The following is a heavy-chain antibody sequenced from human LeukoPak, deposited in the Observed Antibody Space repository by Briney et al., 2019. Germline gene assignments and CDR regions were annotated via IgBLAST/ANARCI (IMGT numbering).Heavy chain of an antibody. J-gene: IGHJ4*02. Sequence: SETLSLTCTVSGDSISSRSYYWGWVRQPPGKGLEWIGNIYYSGSTYYDPSLKSRVTISVDTSKNQFSLKLSSVTAADTAVYYCAGSYGSGSYFHYWGQGTLVTVSS. V-gene: IGHV4-39*01. CDR3: AGSYGSGSYFHY. CDR1: GDSISSRSYY. CDR2: IYYSGST. D-gene: IGHD3-10*01.